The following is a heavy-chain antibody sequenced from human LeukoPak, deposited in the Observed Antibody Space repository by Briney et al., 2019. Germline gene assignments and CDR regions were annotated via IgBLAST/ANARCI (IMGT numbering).Heavy chain of an antibody. CDR2: IRSKANSYAT. J-gene: IGHJ4*02. CDR1: GFTFSGSA. CDR3: AKLGGNVAF. Sequence: GGSLRLSCAASGFTFSGSAMHWVRQASGKGLEWVGRIRSKANSYATAYAASLKGRVTISREDSKNTLPLQMPLPRAEDTAAYYCAKLGGNVAFWGQGTLVTVSS. V-gene: IGHV3-73*01. D-gene: IGHD4-23*01.